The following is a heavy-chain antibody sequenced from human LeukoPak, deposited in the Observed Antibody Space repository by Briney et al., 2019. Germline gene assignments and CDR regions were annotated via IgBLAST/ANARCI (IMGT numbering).Heavy chain of an antibody. CDR2: INPSGGST. D-gene: IGHD3-10*01. V-gene: IGHV1-46*01. J-gene: IGHJ4*02. CDR3: ARVAVWFGESKHYYFDY. CDR1: GYTFTSYY. Sequence: ASVKVSCKASGYTFTSYYMHWVRQAPGQGLEWMGIINPSGGSTSYAQKFQGRVTMTRDTSTSTVYMELSNLRSEDTAVYYCARVAVWFGESKHYYFDYWGQGTLVTVSS.